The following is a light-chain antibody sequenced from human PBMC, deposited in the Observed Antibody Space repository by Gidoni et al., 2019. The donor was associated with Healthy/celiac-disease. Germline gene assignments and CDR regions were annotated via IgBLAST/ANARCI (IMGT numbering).Light chain of an antibody. CDR2: GAS. CDR1: QSVSSSY. V-gene: IGKV3-20*01. Sequence: EIVLTQSPGTLSLSPGESATLSCRASQSVSSSYLAWYQQKPAQAPRLLIYGASSRATGIPDRFSGSGSGTDFTLTISRLEPEDFAVYYCQQYGSSLSTFGGGTKVEIK. J-gene: IGKJ4*01. CDR3: QQYGSSLST.